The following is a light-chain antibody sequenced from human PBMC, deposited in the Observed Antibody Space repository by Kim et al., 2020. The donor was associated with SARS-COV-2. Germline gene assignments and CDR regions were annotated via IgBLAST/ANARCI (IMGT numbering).Light chain of an antibody. CDR3: CSYAGSSTSVV. CDR1: SSDVGSYNL. V-gene: IGLV2-23*02. CDR2: EVC. Sequence: QSALTQPASVSGSPGQSITISCTGTSSDVGSYNLVSWYQQHPGKAPKLMIYEVCKRPSGVSNRFSGSKSGNTASLTISGLQAEDEADYYCCSYAGSSTSVVFGGGTQLTVL. J-gene: IGLJ2*01.